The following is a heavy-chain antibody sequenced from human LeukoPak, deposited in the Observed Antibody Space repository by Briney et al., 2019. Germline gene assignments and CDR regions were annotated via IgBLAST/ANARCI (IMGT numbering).Heavy chain of an antibody. D-gene: IGHD5-12*01. CDR2: IIPILGIA. CDR3: ARDFSGYEDY. V-gene: IGHV1-69*04. CDR1: GGTFSSYA. Sequence: SVKVSCKASGGTFSSYAISWVRQAPGQGLEWMGRIIPILGIANYAQKFQGRVTITAHKSTSTAYMELSSLRSEDTAVYYCARDFSGYEDYWGQGTLVTVSS. J-gene: IGHJ4*02.